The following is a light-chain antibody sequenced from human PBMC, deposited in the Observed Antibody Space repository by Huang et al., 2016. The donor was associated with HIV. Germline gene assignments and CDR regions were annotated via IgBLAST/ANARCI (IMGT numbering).Light chain of an antibody. CDR3: QQYNNWWT. J-gene: IGKJ1*01. CDR2: GAS. Sequence: EIVMTQSPAPLSVSPGERATLSCRASQSVSSNLAWYQQKPGQAPRLLIYGASTRATGIPGRVSGSGSGTEFTLTISSLQSEDFAVYYCQQYNNWWTFGQGTKVEIK. CDR1: QSVSSN. V-gene: IGKV3-15*01.